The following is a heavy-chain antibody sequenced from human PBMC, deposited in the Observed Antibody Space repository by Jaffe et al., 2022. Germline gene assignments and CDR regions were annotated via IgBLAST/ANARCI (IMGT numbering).Heavy chain of an antibody. Sequence: QVQLQESGPGLVKPSGTLSLTCGVSGGSIISNNRWTWMRQPPGKGLEWIGEISHSGNTNYNPSLKSRVTISVDKSKNHFSLKLSSVTAADTAVYYCAKTRSDSSGYYYVFDYWGQGTLVTVAS. CDR2: ISHSGNT. V-gene: IGHV4-4*02. CDR3: AKTRSDSSGYYYVFDY. J-gene: IGHJ4*02. CDR1: GGSIISNNR. D-gene: IGHD3-22*01.